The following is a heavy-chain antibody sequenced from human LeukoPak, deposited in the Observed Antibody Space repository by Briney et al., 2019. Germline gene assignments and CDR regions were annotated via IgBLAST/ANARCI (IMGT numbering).Heavy chain of an antibody. J-gene: IGHJ6*02. V-gene: IGHV4-34*01. Sequence: SETLSLTCAVYGGSFSGYYWSWTRQPPGKGLEWIGEINHSGSTNYNPSLKSRVTISVDTSKNQFSLKLSSVTAADTAVYYCAREMGYSNYQYYYYGMDVWGQGTTVTVSS. D-gene: IGHD4-11*01. CDR2: INHSGST. CDR3: AREMGYSNYQYYYYGMDV. CDR1: GGSFSGYY.